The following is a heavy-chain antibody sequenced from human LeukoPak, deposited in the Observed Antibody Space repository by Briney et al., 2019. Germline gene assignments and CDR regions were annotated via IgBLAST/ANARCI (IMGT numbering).Heavy chain of an antibody. D-gene: IGHD6-13*01. CDR2: FDPEDGET. CDR3: ATDLVAAAGKEVDDY. V-gene: IGHV1-24*01. J-gene: IGHJ4*02. CDR1: GYTLTELS. Sequence: ASVTVSCTVSGYTLTELSMHWVRQAPGKGLEWMGGFDPEDGETIYAQKFQGRVTMTEDTSTDTAYMELSRLRSEDTAVYYCATDLVAAAGKEVDDYWGQGTLVTVSS.